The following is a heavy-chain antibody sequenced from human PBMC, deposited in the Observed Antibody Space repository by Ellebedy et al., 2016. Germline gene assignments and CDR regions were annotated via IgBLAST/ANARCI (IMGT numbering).Heavy chain of an antibody. J-gene: IGHJ4*02. V-gene: IGHV3-21*01. CDR1: GFSFSSYS. CDR3: ARTLLFDWLLIPLDY. Sequence: GGSLRLXXAASGFSFSSYSMNWVRQAPGKGLEWVSSISSSSSYIYYADSVKGRFTISRDNAKNSLYLQMNSLRAEDTAVYYCARTLLFDWLLIPLDYWGQGTLVTVSS. D-gene: IGHD3-9*01. CDR2: ISSSSSYI.